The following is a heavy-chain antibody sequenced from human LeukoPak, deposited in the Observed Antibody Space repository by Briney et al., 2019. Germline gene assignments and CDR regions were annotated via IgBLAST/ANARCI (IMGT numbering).Heavy chain of an antibody. CDR2: ISGSGGST. V-gene: IGHV3-23*01. J-gene: IGHJ4*02. CDR3: ARTLTFGGVIVSASLDY. D-gene: IGHD3-16*02. CDR1: GFTFSSYA. Sequence: PGWSLRLSCAASGFTFSSYAMSWVRQAPGKGLEWVSAISGSGGSTYYADSVKGRFTISRDNAQNPLYLQMNSLRAEDTAMYYCARTLTFGGVIVSASLDYWGLGILVTVSS.